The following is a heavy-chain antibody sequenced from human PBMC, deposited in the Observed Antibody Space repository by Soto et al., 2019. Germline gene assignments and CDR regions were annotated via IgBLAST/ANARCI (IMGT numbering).Heavy chain of an antibody. CDR3: ARRWGTTFDY. J-gene: IGHJ4*02. Sequence: SETLSLTCTVSGGSISTYYWSWIRQPPGKGLEWIGYIHYSGSTYYNPSLKSRVTMSVDTSRNQLLLQLNSVTAADTAVYYCARRWGTTFDYWGQGTLVTVSS. D-gene: IGHD3-16*01. CDR1: GGSISTYY. CDR2: IHYSGST. V-gene: IGHV4-59*01.